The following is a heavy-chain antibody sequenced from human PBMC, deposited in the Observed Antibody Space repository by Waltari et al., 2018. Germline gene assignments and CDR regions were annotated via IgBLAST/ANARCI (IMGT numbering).Heavy chain of an antibody. CDR2: ISYNEKNI. V-gene: IGHV3-30*04. CDR1: EFTFSSDA. J-gene: IGHJ6*02. D-gene: IGHD3-22*01. CDR3: ARDYCDRTNCHGMDV. Sequence: QVQLVESGGGVVQPGRSRRLSCAACEFTFSSDAMHWVRQAPGKGLEWVAVISYNEKNIYYVDSVKGRFTISRDNSKKMLYLQMNSLTSEDTAVYYCARDYCDRTNCHGMDVWGQGTTVTVSS.